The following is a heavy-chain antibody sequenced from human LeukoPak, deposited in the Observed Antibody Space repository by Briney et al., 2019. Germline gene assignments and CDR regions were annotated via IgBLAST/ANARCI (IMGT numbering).Heavy chain of an antibody. J-gene: IGHJ4*02. Sequence: GGSLRLSCAASGFTFSSYWMHWVRQAPGKGLVWVSRINSDGSSTSYADSVKGRFTIPRDNAKNTLYLQMNSLRAEDTAVYYCASSLWFGELPFDYWGQGTLVTVSS. V-gene: IGHV3-74*01. D-gene: IGHD3-10*01. CDR2: INSDGSST. CDR1: GFTFSSYW. CDR3: ASSLWFGELPFDY.